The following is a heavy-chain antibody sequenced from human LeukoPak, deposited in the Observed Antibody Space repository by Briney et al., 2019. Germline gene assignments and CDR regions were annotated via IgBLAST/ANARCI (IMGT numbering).Heavy chain of an antibody. V-gene: IGHV1-3*01. CDR1: GYTFTSYA. J-gene: IGHJ4*02. CDR3: ARLTAYYGSGKGDY. Sequence: ASVKVSCKASGYTFTSYAMHWVRQAPGQRLEWMGWINAGNGNTKYSQKFQGRVTITRDTSASTAYMELSSLRSEDTAVYYCARLTAYYGSGKGDYWGQGPLVTVSS. D-gene: IGHD3-10*01. CDR2: INAGNGNT.